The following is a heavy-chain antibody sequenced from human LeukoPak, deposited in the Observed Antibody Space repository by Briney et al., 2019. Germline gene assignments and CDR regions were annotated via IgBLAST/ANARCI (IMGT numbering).Heavy chain of an antibody. CDR1: GFTFSSYA. D-gene: IGHD3-22*01. J-gene: IGHJ4*02. V-gene: IGHV3-30*04. CDR2: ISYDGSNK. Sequence: GRSLRLSCAASGFTFSSYAMHWVRRAPGKGLEWVAVISYDGSNKYYADSVKGRFTISRDNSKNTLYLQMNSLRAEDTAVYYCAREDEYYYDSSGPIGWGQGTLVTVSS. CDR3: AREDEYYYDSSGPIG.